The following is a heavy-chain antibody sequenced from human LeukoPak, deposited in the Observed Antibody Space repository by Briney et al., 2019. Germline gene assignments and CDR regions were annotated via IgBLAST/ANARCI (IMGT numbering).Heavy chain of an antibody. V-gene: IGHV3-48*03. D-gene: IGHD2-21*02. Sequence: GGSLRLSCAASGFTFRSYELNWVRQAPGKGLEWVSYISDVGTTQHYADFVKGRFIISRDNAKNSLYLQMNSLTTEDTAVYYCARDRSKVTAYDDALDIWGQGTMVIVSS. CDR2: ISDVGTTQ. CDR3: ARDRSKVTAYDDALDI. CDR1: GFTFRSYE. J-gene: IGHJ3*02.